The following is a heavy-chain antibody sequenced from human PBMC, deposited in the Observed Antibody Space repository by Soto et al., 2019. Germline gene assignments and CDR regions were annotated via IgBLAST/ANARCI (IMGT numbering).Heavy chain of an antibody. V-gene: IGHV4-59*08. CDR2: IYHTGST. CDR3: VRHSGRQTPGYFSGWFGP. CDR1: GDSINPYY. D-gene: IGHD3-9*01. J-gene: IGHJ5*02. Sequence: QVQLQESGPGLVKPSETLSLTCTVSGDSINPYYWSWIRQPPGKGLEWIAYIYHTGSTSYNPSLKTRVPRSVHTSHTQSSLTLTSLPAADTAIYSCVRHSGRQTPGYFSGWFGPWAQGTLVTFSS.